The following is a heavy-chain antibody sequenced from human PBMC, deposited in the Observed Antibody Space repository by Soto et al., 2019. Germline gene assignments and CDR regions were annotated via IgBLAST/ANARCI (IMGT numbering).Heavy chain of an antibody. CDR1: GFTFSSYC. J-gene: IGHJ6*02. CDR3: ARDISGWYDNYYYYGMDV. D-gene: IGHD6-19*01. V-gene: IGHV3-33*01. Sequence: PGGSLILSCAASGFTFSSYCMHWVRQAPGKGLEWVAVIWYDGSNKYYADSVKGRFTISRDNSKNTLYLQMNSLRAEDATVYYCARDISGWYDNYYYYGMDVWGQGTTVTVSS. CDR2: IWYDGSNK.